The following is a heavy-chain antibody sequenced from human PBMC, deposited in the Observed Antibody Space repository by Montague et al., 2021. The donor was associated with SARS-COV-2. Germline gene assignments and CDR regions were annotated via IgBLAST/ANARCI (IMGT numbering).Heavy chain of an antibody. Sequence: PALVKPTQTLTLTCTFSEFSLTTSGMCVSWIRQPPGKALEWLARXDWDDDKYYSTSLKTRLTISKDTSKNQVVLTMTNMDPVDTATYYCARTYAPSAVAVDYWGQGTLVTVSS. CDR3: ARTYAPSAVAVDY. J-gene: IGHJ4*02. V-gene: IGHV2-70*11. CDR2: XDWDDDK. D-gene: IGHD6-19*01. CDR1: EFSLTTSGMC.